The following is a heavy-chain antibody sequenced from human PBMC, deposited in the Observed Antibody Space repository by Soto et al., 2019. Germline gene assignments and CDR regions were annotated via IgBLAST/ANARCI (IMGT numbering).Heavy chain of an antibody. CDR2: ISGSGGST. CDR3: AKDGDIVVVVAATRGYDY. Sequence: EVQLLESGGGLVQPGGSLRLSCAASGFTFSSYAMSWVRQAPGKGLEWVSAISGSGGSTYYADSVKGRFTISRDNSKNTLYLQMNSLRDEDTAGYYCAKDGDIVVVVAATRGYDYWGQGTLVTVSS. J-gene: IGHJ4*02. CDR1: GFTFSSYA. D-gene: IGHD2-15*01. V-gene: IGHV3-23*01.